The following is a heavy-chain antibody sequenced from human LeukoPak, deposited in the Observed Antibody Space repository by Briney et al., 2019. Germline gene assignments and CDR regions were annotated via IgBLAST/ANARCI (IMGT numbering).Heavy chain of an antibody. CDR2: ISSNGGST. Sequence: GGSLRLSCAASGFTFSSYAMHWVRQAPGKGLEYVSAISSNGGSTYYANSVKGRFTISRDNSKNTLYLQMNSLRAEDTAVYYCAKDREGVLDYWGQGTLVTVSS. V-gene: IGHV3-64*01. CDR3: AKDREGVLDY. D-gene: IGHD3-10*01. J-gene: IGHJ4*02. CDR1: GFTFSSYA.